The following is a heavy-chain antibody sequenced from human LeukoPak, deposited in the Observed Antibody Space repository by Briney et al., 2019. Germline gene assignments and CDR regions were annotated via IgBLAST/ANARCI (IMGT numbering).Heavy chain of an antibody. V-gene: IGHV3-73*01. CDR3: AKQIDYSTPRGYFDY. D-gene: IGHD4-11*01. CDR1: GFTFSGSA. J-gene: IGHJ4*02. CDR2: IRSKANSYAT. Sequence: GGSLRLSCAASGFTFSGSAMHWVRQASGKGLEWVGRIRSKANSYATAYAASVKGRFTISRDDSKNTAYLQMNSLRAEDTAVYYCAKQIDYSTPRGYFDYWGQGTLVTVSS.